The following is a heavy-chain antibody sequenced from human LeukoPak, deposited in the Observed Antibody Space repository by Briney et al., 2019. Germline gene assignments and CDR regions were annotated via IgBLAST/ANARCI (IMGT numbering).Heavy chain of an antibody. CDR1: GYSISSGYY. D-gene: IGHD6-13*01. Sequence: SETLSLTCTVSGYSISSGYYWGWIRQPPGKGLEWIGSIYYSGSTYYNPSLKSRVTISVDTSKNQFSLKLISVTAADTAVYYCARPPGIAAAWFDPWGRGTLVTVSS. V-gene: IGHV4-38-2*02. CDR3: ARPPGIAAAWFDP. J-gene: IGHJ5*02. CDR2: IYYSGST.